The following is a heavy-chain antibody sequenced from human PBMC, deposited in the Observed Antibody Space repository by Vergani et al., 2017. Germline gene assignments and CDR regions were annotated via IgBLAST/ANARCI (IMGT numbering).Heavy chain of an antibody. CDR2: ISSSGSTI. CDR3: ARGDVVVPAATDPAVAVDY. V-gene: IGHV3-48*03. CDR1: GFTFSSYE. Sequence: EVQLVESGGGLVQPGGSLRLSCAASGFTFSSYEMNWVRQAPGKGLEWVSYISSSGSTIYYADSVKGRFTISRDNAKNSLYLQMNSLRAEDTAVYYCARGDVVVPAATDPAVAVDYWGQGTLVTVSS. J-gene: IGHJ4*02. D-gene: IGHD2-2*01.